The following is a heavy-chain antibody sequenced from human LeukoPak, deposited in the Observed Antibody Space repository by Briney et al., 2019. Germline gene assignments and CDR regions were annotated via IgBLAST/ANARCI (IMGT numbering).Heavy chain of an antibody. V-gene: IGHV4-39*01. D-gene: IGHD4-17*01. J-gene: IGHJ4*02. CDR1: GGSISSSSYY. Sequence: PPETLSLTCTVSGGSISSSSYYWGWIRQPPGKGLEWLGSIYYSGSTYYNPSLKSRVTISVDTSKNQFSLKLSSVTAADTAVYYCARLDYGDYGGVDYWGQGTLVTVSS. CDR3: ARLDYGDYGGVDY. CDR2: IYYSGST.